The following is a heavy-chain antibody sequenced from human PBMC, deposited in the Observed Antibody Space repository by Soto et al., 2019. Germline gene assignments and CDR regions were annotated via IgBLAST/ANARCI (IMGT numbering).Heavy chain of an antibody. D-gene: IGHD3-16*02. V-gene: IGHV4-31*03. Sequence: PSETLSLTCTVSGGSISSGGYYWSWIRQHPGKGLEWIGYIYYSGSTYYNPSLKSRVTISVDTSKNQFSLQLNSLRADDTAVYYCAKVPLSRRYFDYWGQGTLVTVSS. CDR3: AKVPLSRRYFDY. CDR1: GGSISSGGYY. J-gene: IGHJ4*02. CDR2: IYYSGST.